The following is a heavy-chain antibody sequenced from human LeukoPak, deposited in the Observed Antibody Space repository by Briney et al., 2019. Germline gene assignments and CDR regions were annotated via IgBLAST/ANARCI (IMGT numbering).Heavy chain of an antibody. D-gene: IGHD1-26*01. J-gene: IGHJ1*01. CDR2: ISGSGVTT. V-gene: IGHV3-23*01. CDR1: GFTFSSYA. CDR3: AKRVVVGATSPYSDFQD. Sequence: PGGSLRLSCVASGFTFSSYAMGWVRQAPGKGLEWVSAISGSGVTTHYAGSVKSRFSISRDNSKNTLYLQMDSLRAEDTALYYCAKRVVVGATSPYSDFQDWGQGTLVTVSS.